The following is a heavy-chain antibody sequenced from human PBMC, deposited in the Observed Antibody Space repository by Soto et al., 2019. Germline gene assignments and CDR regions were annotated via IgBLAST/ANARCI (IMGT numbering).Heavy chain of an antibody. D-gene: IGHD3-10*01. CDR1: GFTFSSYG. J-gene: IGHJ4*02. CDR2: ISYDGSNK. V-gene: IGHV3-30*18. CDR3: AKDRSLVRGPMPY. Sequence: MRLSCAASGFTFSSYGMHWVRQAPGKGLEWVAVISYDGSNKYYADSVKGRFTISRDNSKNTLYLQMNSLRAEDTAVYYCAKDRSLVRGPMPYWGQGTLVTVSS.